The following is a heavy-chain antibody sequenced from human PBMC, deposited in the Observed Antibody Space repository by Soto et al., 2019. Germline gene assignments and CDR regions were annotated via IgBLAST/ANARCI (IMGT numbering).Heavy chain of an antibody. J-gene: IGHJ4*02. D-gene: IGHD4-17*01. CDR3: ARDGGLYDYGPFDY. V-gene: IGHV1-69*12. CDR1: GGTFSSYA. CDR2: LITICGTV. Sequence: QVQLVQSGAEVKKPVSSVKVSCKASGGTFSSYALSWVRQAPGQVLVWMGGLITICGTVDYAQTFQGRVTITAHESTSADYMELSSLLSEDTDVAYCARDGGLYDYGPFDYWGQGTLVSVSS.